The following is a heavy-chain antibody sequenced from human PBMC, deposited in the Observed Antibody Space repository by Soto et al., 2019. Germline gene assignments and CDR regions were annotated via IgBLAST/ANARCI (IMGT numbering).Heavy chain of an antibody. CDR3: ALKSDRGPKSILFPY. V-gene: IGHV4-59*01. CDR2: IFHRGST. D-gene: IGHD2-2*02. J-gene: IGHJ4*01. Sequence: RLPPGKGLEWIGSIFHRGSTSYTPSLQSRVTISLDTSKNQFSLRLSSVTAADTAVYFFALKSDRGPKSILFPYWG.